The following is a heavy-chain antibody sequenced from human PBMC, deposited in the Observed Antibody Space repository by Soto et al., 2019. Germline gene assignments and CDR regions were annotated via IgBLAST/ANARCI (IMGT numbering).Heavy chain of an antibody. J-gene: IGHJ4*02. CDR1: GYSFTSYW. Sequence: GESLKISCKASGYSFTSYWIAWVRQTPGKGLEWMGIIYPGDSDTRYSPSFQGQVTISADKSISTAYLQWSSLKASDTAMYYCARHSPAAGTLDWGQGTLVTVSS. CDR2: IYPGDSDT. CDR3: ARHSPAAGTLD. D-gene: IGHD6-13*01. V-gene: IGHV5-51*01.